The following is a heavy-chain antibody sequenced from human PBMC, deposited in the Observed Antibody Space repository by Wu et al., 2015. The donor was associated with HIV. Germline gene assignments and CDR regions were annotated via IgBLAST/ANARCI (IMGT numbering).Heavy chain of an antibody. Sequence: QVQLVQSGPEVKKPGSSVKVSCKASGGTFSTYAINWVRQAPGQGLEWMGRIVPLFGTANYAQKFQGRVTINADESTSTTYMELSSLRSEDTAVYYCARYGSGTTDAFDIWGQGTMVTVSS. CDR2: IVPLFGTA. J-gene: IGHJ3*02. CDR3: ARYGSGTTDAFDI. D-gene: IGHD3-10*01. V-gene: IGHV1-69*13. CDR1: GGTFSTYA.